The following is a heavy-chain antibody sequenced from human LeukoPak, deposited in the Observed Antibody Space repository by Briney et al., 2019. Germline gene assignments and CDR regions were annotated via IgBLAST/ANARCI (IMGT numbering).Heavy chain of an antibody. CDR3: ARGAHYYDSSGYYWFDY. CDR2: ISAYNGNT. V-gene: IGHV1-18*01. J-gene: IGHJ4*01. CDR1: GYTFTSYG. Sequence: ASVKVSCKASGYTFTSYGISWVRQAPGQGLEWMGWISAYNGNTNYAQKLQGRVTMTTDTSTSTAYMELRSLRSDDTAVYYCARGAHYYDSSGYYWFDYWGHGTLVTVSS. D-gene: IGHD3-22*01.